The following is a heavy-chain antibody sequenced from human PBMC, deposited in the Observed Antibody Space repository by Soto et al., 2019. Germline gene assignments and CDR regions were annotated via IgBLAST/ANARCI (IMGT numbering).Heavy chain of an antibody. CDR3: ARGYYDFWSGSNYFVY. V-gene: IGHV3-53*04. CDR1: GFTVSSNY. D-gene: IGHD3-3*01. J-gene: IGHJ4*02. CDR2: IYSGGST. Sequence: EVQLVESGGGLVQPGGSLRLSCAASGFTVSSNYMSWVRQAPGKGLEWVSVIYSGGSTYYADSVKGRFTISRHNSKNTLYLQMNSLRAEDTAVYYCARGYYDFWSGSNYFVYWGQGTLVTVSS.